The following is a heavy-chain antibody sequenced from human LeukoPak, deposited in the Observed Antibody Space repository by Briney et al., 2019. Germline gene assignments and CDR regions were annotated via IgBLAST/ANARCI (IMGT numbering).Heavy chain of an antibody. CDR2: IITIFGTA. Sequence: SVKVSCKASGGTFSSNAISWVRQAPGQGLEWMGRIITIFGTANYAQRFQGRVTITADKSTSTVYMELSSLRSEDTAVYYCARDGRSRYWSLDHWGQGTLVTVSP. CDR3: ARDGRSRYWSLDH. V-gene: IGHV1-69*06. D-gene: IGHD1-14*01. J-gene: IGHJ4*02. CDR1: GGTFSSNA.